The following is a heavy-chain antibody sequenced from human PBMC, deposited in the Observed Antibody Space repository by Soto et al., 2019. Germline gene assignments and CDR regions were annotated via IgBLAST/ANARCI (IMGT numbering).Heavy chain of an antibody. CDR3: ATESGSTYGYFDH. Sequence: SETLSLTCTVSGGSVTSDEDYWTWIRQSPGKGLEWIGYISNSGSTGYSPSLKTRLSMSVDRSKNQFTLRLTSVTAADTAVYLCATESGSTYGYFDHWGQGTQVTVSS. CDR2: ISNSGST. D-gene: IGHD5-18*01. CDR1: GGSVTSDEDY. J-gene: IGHJ4*02. V-gene: IGHV4-30-4*01.